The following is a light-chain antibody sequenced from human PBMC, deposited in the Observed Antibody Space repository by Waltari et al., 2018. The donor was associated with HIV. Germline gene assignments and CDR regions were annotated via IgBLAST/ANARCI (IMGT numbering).Light chain of an antibody. Sequence: QSVLTQPPSASGTPGQRVTIPCSGSNPNTGTNYVYWYQQLPGTTPKLLIYRNGQRPSGVPDRFSGSKSGTSASLAISGLRSEDEAAYYCAAWDDILSGLVFGGGTKLTVL. V-gene: IGLV1-47*01. CDR3: AAWDDILSGLV. CDR2: RNG. J-gene: IGLJ3*02. CDR1: NPNTGTNY.